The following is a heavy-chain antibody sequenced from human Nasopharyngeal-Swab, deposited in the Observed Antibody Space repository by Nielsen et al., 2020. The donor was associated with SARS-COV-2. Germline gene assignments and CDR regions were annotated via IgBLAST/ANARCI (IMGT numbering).Heavy chain of an antibody. J-gene: IGHJ6*02. Sequence: SVKVSCKASRGTFSSYAISWVRQAPGPGLEWMGGIIPILGLANYAQKFQGRVTITADKSTSTDYMELSSLRSEDTAVYYCARGYIVVVPAAIRGRDYYYYYGMDVWGQGTTVTVSS. CDR1: RGTFSSYA. CDR2: IIPILGLA. CDR3: ARGYIVVVPAAIRGRDYYYYYGMDV. V-gene: IGHV1-69*10. D-gene: IGHD2-2*02.